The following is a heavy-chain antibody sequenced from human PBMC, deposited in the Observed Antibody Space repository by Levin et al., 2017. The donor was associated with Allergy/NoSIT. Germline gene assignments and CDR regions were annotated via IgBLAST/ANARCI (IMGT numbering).Heavy chain of an antibody. V-gene: IGHV1-18*01. J-gene: IGHJ5*02. D-gene: IGHD1-1*01. CDR2: ISSYNGNT. CDR3: ARDPWTTPYQAYNWFDP. Sequence: GESLKISCKASGYTFTSHGISWVRQAPGQGLEWMGWISSYNGNTNYAQKLQGRVTMTTDTSTSTAYMELRSLRSDDTAVYYCARDPWTTPYQAYNWFDPWGQGTLVTVSS. CDR1: GYTFTSHG.